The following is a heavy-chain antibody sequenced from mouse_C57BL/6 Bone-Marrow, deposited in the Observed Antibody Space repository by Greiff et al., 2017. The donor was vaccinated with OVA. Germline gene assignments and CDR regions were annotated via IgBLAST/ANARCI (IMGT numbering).Heavy chain of an antibody. CDR1: GYTFTSYW. CDR2: INPSNGGT. Sequence: VQLQQPGTELVKPGASVKLSCKASGYTFTSYWMHWVKQRPGQGLEWIGNINPSNGGTNYNEKFKSKATLTVDKSSSTAYMQLSSLTSEDSAVYCCARSYYGYDPWFAYWGQGTLVTVSA. D-gene: IGHD2-2*01. J-gene: IGHJ3*01. V-gene: IGHV1-53*01. CDR3: ARSYYGYDPWFAY.